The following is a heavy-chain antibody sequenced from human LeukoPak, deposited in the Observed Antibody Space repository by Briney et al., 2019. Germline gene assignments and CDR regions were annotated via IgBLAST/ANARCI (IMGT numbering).Heavy chain of an antibody. V-gene: IGHV4-34*01. D-gene: IGHD3-22*01. J-gene: IGHJ4*02. CDR2: INHSGST. Sequence: SETLSLTCAVYGGSFSDYYWSWIRQPPGKGLEWIGEINHSGSTNYNPSLKSRVTISVDTSKNQFSLKLSSVTAADTAVYYCARTRKTYYYDSSGYLLGDYFDYWGQGTLVTVSS. CDR1: GGSFSDYY. CDR3: ARTRKTYYYDSSGYLLGDYFDY.